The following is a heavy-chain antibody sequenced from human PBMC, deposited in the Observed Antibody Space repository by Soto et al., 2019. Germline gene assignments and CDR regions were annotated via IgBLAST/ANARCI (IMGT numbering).Heavy chain of an antibody. D-gene: IGHD1-26*01. J-gene: IGHJ1*01. CDR3: GREQYSGARYSWDL. V-gene: IGHV3-33*07. Sequence: EGSLRLSFATSGFTFSNYGIYWVGQAPGKGLEWVAVKWFFASGGNEYYADSVKGRFAISRDDSKQTAYREMKSLRAEDTAVYYCGREQYSGARYSWDLGGQGS. CDR1: GFTFSNYG. CDR2: KWFFASGGNE.